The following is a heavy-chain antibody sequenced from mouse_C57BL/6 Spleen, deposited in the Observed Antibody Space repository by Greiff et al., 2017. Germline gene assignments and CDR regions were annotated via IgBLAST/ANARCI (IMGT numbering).Heavy chain of an antibody. D-gene: IGHD1-1*01. CDR3: ARGGSSPWFAY. CDR2: IYPRDGST. V-gene: IGHV1-85*01. J-gene: IGHJ3*01. CDR1: GYTFTSYD. Sequence: VQLQQSGPELVKPGASVKLSCKASGYTFTSYDINWVKQRPGQGLEWIGWIYPRDGSTKYNEKFKGKATLTVDTSSSTAYMELHSLTSEDSAVYFCARGGSSPWFAYWGQGTLVTVSA.